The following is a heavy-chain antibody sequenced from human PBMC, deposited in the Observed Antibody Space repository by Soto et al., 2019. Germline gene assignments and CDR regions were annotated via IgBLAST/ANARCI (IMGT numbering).Heavy chain of an antibody. CDR2: ISAYNGNT. Sequence: ASVKVSCKASGYTFTSYGISWVRQAPGQGLEWMGWISAYNGNTNYAQKLQGRVTMTTDTSTSTAYMELRSLRSDDTAVYYCARAYKIDSGSYQSFIWFDPWGQGTLVTVSS. CDR3: ARAYKIDSGSYQSFIWFDP. J-gene: IGHJ5*02. CDR1: GYTFTSYG. D-gene: IGHD1-26*01. V-gene: IGHV1-18*01.